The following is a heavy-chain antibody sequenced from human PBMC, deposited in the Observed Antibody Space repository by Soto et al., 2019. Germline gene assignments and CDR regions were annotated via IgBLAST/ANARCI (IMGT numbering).Heavy chain of an antibody. CDR3: AATSSGWSGGGGYFDY. V-gene: IGHV4-39*01. J-gene: IGHJ4*02. CDR1: GGSISSSSYY. CDR2: IYYSGST. Sequence: QLQLQESGPGLVKPSETLSLTCTVSGGSISSSSYYWGWIRQPPGKGLEWIGSIYYSGSTYYNPSLKSRLPISGDPSKNQFSLKLSSVTAADTAVYYCAATSSGWSGGGGYFDYWGQGTLVTVSS. D-gene: IGHD6-19*01.